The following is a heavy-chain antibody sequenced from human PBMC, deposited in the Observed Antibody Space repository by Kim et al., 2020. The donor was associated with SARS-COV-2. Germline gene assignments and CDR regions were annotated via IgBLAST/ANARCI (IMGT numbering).Heavy chain of an antibody. CDR1: GGSISSGGYY. D-gene: IGHD2-2*01. V-gene: IGHV4-31*03. Sequence: SETLSLTCTVSGGSISSGGYYWSWIRQHPGKGLEWIGYIYYSGSTYDNPSLKSRVTISVDTSKNQFSLKLSSVTAADTAVYYCARGGNNIVVVPAASVHYYYGMDVWGQGTTVTVSS. CDR2: IYYSGST. J-gene: IGHJ6*02. CDR3: ARGGNNIVVVPAASVHYYYGMDV.